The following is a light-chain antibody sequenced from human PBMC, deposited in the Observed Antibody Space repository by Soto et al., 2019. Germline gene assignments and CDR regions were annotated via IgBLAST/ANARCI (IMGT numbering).Light chain of an antibody. CDR1: QGISSA. CDR3: QQLETYPLT. V-gene: IGKV1-13*02. Sequence: AIQVTQSPSSLSASVGDTVTITCRASQGISSAFAWYQQKPGKVPRLLIYDVFNLQSGVPSRFSGSGSGSDFTLTFSRLQPEDFATYYCQQLETYPLTFGQGTRLEI. J-gene: IGKJ5*01. CDR2: DVF.